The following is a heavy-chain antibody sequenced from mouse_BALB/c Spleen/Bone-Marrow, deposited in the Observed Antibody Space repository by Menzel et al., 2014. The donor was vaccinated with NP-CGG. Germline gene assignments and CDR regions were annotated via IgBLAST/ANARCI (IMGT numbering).Heavy chain of an antibody. CDR1: GFSLTNYG. V-gene: IGHV2-9*02. CDR3: ASFYDGYYEFTY. J-gene: IGHJ3*01. D-gene: IGHD2-3*01. Sequence: VHLVESGPGLVASSQSLSITCTVSGFSLTNYGVHWVRQPPGKGLEWLGVIWAGGNTNYNSALMSRLSISKDNSKSQVFLKMNSLQTDDTAMYYCASFYDGYYEFTYWGQGTLVTVSA. CDR2: IWAGGNT.